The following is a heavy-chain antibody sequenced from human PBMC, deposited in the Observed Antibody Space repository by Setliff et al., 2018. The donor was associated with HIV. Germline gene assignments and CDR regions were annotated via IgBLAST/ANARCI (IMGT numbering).Heavy chain of an antibody. Sequence: SETLSLTCTVPGGSISSYYWTWIRQPAGKGLEWIGRIYTSGSTNYNPSLKSRVTMSVDTSKNQFSLKLTSVTAADTAVYYCARAPGPYGDYNWFDPWGQGALVTVSS. CDR1: GGSISSYY. J-gene: IGHJ5*02. CDR2: IYTSGST. V-gene: IGHV4-4*07. CDR3: ARAPGPYGDYNWFDP. D-gene: IGHD4-17*01.